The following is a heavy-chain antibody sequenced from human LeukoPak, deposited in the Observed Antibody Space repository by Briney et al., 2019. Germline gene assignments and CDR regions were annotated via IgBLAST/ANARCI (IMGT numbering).Heavy chain of an antibody. Sequence: PSETLSLTCTVSGGSISSSSYYWGWIRQPPGKGLEWIGSIYYSGSTYYNPSLKSRVTISVDTSKNQFSLKLSSVTAADTAVYYCARNRVDTAMGNFDYWGQGTLVTVSS. CDR3: ARNRVDTAMGNFDY. V-gene: IGHV4-39*01. D-gene: IGHD5-18*01. CDR2: IYYSGST. J-gene: IGHJ4*02. CDR1: GGSISSSSYY.